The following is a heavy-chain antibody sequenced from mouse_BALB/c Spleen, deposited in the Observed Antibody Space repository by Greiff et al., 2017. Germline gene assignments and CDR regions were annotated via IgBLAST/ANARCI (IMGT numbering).Heavy chain of an antibody. J-gene: IGHJ1*01. CDR3: ARIYYGSSGWYFDV. CDR2: IWAGGST. Sequence: VQLVESGPGLVAPSQSLSITCTVSGFSLTSYGVHWVRQPPGKGLEWLGVIWAGGSTNYNSALMSRLSISKDNSKSQVFLKMNSLQTDDTAMYYCARIYYGSSGWYFDVWGAGTTVTVSS. CDR1: GFSLTSYG. D-gene: IGHD1-1*01. V-gene: IGHV2-9*02.